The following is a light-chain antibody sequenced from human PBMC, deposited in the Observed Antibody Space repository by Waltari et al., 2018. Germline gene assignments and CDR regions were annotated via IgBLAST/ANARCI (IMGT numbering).Light chain of an antibody. CDR1: RSAIGGYNY. V-gene: IGLV2-8*01. CDR2: EVT. CDR3: TSYSGSDTVV. Sequence: QAALTQPPSESGSPGQSVTISCTGTRSAIGGYNYVSWYQQHPGKAPKLIIYEVTERPSGVPDRFSGSKSGNTASLTVSGLRTEDEADYYCTSYSGSDTVVFGGGTKLTVL. J-gene: IGLJ2*01.